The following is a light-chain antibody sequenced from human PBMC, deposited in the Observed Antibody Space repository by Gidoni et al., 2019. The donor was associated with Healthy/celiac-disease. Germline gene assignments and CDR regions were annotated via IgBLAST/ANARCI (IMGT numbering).Light chain of an antibody. CDR1: QRVSSSY. CDR2: GAS. J-gene: IGKJ1*01. V-gene: IGKV3-20*01. CDR3: QQYGSSPWT. Sequence: EIVLTQSPGTLSLSPGERATLSCRASQRVSSSYLAWYQQKPGQAPRLLIYGASSRATGIPGRCSGSGCGTDFTLTSSRLEPEDFAVYYCQQYGSSPWTFGQGTKVEIK.